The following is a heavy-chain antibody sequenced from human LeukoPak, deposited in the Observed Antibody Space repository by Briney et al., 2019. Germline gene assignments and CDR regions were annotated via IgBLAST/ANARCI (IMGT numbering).Heavy chain of an antibody. Sequence: ASVKVSCKASGYTFTNYGIYWVRQAPGQGLEWMAWISAYNGNTNYAQKLQGRGTVTTDTSTSTAYMELRSLRSDDTAIYYCARAEGVVVAAHIDVWGKGTTVTVSS. V-gene: IGHV1-18*01. D-gene: IGHD2-15*01. J-gene: IGHJ6*03. CDR1: GYTFTNYG. CDR3: ARAEGVVVAAHIDV. CDR2: ISAYNGNT.